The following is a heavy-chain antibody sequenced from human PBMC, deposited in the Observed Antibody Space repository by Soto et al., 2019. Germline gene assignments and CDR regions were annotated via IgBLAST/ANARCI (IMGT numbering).Heavy chain of an antibody. J-gene: IGHJ3*02. CDR2: ISYDGSNK. CDR3: ARDVEYQLLSVCDI. CDR1: GFTFSSYA. V-gene: IGHV3-30-3*01. Sequence: QVQLVESGGGVVQPGRSLRLSCAASGFTFSSYAMHWVRQAPGKGLEWVAVISYDGSNKYYADSVKGRFTISRDNSKNTLYLQMNSLRAEDTAVYYCARDVEYQLLSVCDIWGQGTMVTVSS. D-gene: IGHD2-2*01.